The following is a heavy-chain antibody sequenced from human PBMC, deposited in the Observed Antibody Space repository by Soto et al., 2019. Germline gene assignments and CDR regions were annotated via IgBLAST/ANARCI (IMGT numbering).Heavy chain of an antibody. J-gene: IGHJ4*02. CDR1: GGTFSSYA. CDR2: IIPIFGTA. CDR3: ATSTAAPSSSSWLFFY. V-gene: IGHV1-69*01. D-gene: IGHD6-13*01. Sequence: SXKVSCKASGGTFSSYAISWVRQAPGQGLEWMGGIIPIFGTANYAQKFQGRVTFTADESTSTAYMELSSLRSEDTAVYYCATSTAAPSSSSWLFFYWGQGTLVTVSS.